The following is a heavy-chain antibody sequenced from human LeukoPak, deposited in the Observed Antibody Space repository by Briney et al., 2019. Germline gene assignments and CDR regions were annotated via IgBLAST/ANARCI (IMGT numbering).Heavy chain of an antibody. D-gene: IGHD5-18*01. CDR3: ARGGYSYAYLGQNAVKIDY. J-gene: IGHJ4*02. CDR2: ISGSGGST. CDR1: GFTFSSYA. Sequence: PGGSLRLSCAASGFTFSSYAMSWVRQAPGKGLEWVSAISGSGGSTYYADSVKGRFTISRDNAKNTLYLQMNSLRAEDTAVYYCARGGYSYAYLGQNAVKIDYWGQGTLVTVSS. V-gene: IGHV3-23*01.